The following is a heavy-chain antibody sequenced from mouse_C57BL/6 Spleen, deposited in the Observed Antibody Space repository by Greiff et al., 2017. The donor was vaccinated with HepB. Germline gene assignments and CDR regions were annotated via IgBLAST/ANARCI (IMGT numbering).Heavy chain of an antibody. Sequence: QVQLQQPGAELVKPGASVKLSCKASGYTFTSYWMHWVKQRPGQGLEWIGMIHPNSGSTNYNEKFKSKATLTVDKSSSTAYMQLSSLTSEDSAVYYCARRYSKGGYYFDYWGQGTTLTVSS. CDR1: GYTFTSYW. CDR3: ARRYSKGGYYFDY. V-gene: IGHV1-64*01. D-gene: IGHD2-5*01. J-gene: IGHJ2*01. CDR2: IHPNSGST.